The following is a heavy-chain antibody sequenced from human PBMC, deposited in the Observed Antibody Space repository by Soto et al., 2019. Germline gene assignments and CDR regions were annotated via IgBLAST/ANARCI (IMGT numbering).Heavy chain of an antibody. CDR3: ARVWGVVPAAMWGSYYYYGMDV. Sequence: SETLSLTCTVSGGSISSYYWSWIRQPPGKGLEWIGYIYYSGSTNYNPSLKSRVTISVDTSKNQFSLKLSSVTAADTAVYYCARVWGVVPAAMWGSYYYYGMDVWGQGTTVTVSS. V-gene: IGHV4-59*01. CDR1: GGSISSYY. J-gene: IGHJ6*02. CDR2: IYYSGST. D-gene: IGHD2-2*01.